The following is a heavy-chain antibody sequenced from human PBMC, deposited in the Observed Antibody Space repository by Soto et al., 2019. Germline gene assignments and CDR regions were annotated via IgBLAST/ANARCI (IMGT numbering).Heavy chain of an antibody. J-gene: IGHJ4*02. D-gene: IGHD3-22*01. CDR1: GGTFSSYA. CDR3: AREAHYYDSSGYYSGLNYFDY. Sequence: SVKVSCKASGGTFSSYAISWVRQAPGQGLEWMGGIIPIFGTANYAQKFQGRVTITADESTSTAYMELSSLRSEDTAVYYCAREAHYYDSSGYYSGLNYFDYWGQGTLVTVSS. CDR2: IIPIFGTA. V-gene: IGHV1-69*13.